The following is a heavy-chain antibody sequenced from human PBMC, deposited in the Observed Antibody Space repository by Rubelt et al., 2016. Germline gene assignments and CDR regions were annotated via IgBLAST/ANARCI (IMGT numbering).Heavy chain of an antibody. CDR3: ARHRASDPTAVFDY. D-gene: IGHD2-2*01. J-gene: IGHJ4*02. V-gene: IGHV4-34*01. Sequence: QVQLQQWGAGLLKPSETLSLTCAVYGGSFSGYYWSWIRQPPGKGLEWIGEINRSGSTNYNPSLKSRVSISVDTSKNQFPLCRSSVTAAETAMNYCARHRASDPTAVFDYWGQGTLVTVSS. CDR1: GGSFSGYY. CDR2: INRSGST.